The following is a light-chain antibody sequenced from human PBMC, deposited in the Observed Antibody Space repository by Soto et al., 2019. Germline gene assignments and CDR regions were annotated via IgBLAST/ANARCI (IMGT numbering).Light chain of an antibody. J-gene: IGKJ5*01. CDR3: QQYGTSPRIT. V-gene: IGKV3-20*01. CDR1: QSLSSSY. Sequence: EIVLTQSPGTLSLSPGERATLSCRASQSLSSSYLAWYQQKPGQAPRLLIYGASSRATGIPDRFSGSESGTDFTLTISRLEPEDFAVYYCQQYGTSPRITFGQGTRLEIK. CDR2: GAS.